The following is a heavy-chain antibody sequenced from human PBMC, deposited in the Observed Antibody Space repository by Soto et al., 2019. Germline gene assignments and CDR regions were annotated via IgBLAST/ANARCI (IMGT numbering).Heavy chain of an antibody. CDR3: AVGGNYLSMDV. J-gene: IGHJ6*02. CDR1: GYTFTSYY. CDR2: INPDGGGT. Sequence: QVQLVQSGAEVKKPGASVKVSCKASGYTFTSYYMHWVRLAPGQGLEWMGIINPDGGGTSYAQQFPGGVIMTRATSTSTVYMEMSSLRSEDTAVYYCAVGGNYLSMDVWGQGTTVTVSS. V-gene: IGHV1-46*01. D-gene: IGHD4-4*01.